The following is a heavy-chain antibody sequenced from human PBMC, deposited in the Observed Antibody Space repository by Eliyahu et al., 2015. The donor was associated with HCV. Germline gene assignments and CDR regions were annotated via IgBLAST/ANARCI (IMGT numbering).Heavy chain of an antibody. CDR3: ARVPHSSGPPNY. V-gene: IGHV1-18*01. CDR1: GXTFTXYG. Sequence: QVQLVQSGAEVKKPGASVXVSXXSSGXTFTXYGXSWVRQAPGQXLEWMGWISAYNGNTNYAQKLQGRVTMTTDTSTSTAYMELRSLRSDDTAVYYCARVPHSSGPPNYWGQGTLVTVSS. J-gene: IGHJ4*02. CDR2: ISAYNGNT. D-gene: IGHD6-19*01.